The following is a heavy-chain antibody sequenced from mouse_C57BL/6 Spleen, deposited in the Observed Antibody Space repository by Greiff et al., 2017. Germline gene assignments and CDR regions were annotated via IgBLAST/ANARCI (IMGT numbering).Heavy chain of an antibody. D-gene: IGHD1-1*01. Sequence: QVQLQQSGAELVKPGASVKLSCKASGYTFTEYTIHWVKQRSGQGLEWIGWFYPGSGSIKYNEKFKDKATLTADKSSSTVYMELSRLTSEDSAVYFCARHEDYYYYGSSYYFDYWGQGTTLTVSS. CDR1: GYTFTEYT. CDR2: FYPGSGSI. CDR3: ARHEDYYYYGSSYYFDY. V-gene: IGHV1-62-2*01. J-gene: IGHJ2*01.